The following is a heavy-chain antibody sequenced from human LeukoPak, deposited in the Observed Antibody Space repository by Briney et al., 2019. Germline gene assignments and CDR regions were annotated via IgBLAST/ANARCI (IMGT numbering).Heavy chain of an antibody. CDR3: VRIPGYSSNHDAFDI. V-gene: IGHV1-2*04. J-gene: IGHJ3*02. D-gene: IGHD6-13*01. CDR1: GYTFSDHY. Sequence: ASVTVSCTASGYTFSDHYIHWVRQAPGQGLEWMGWINPNSGGTNYAQKFKGWVTLTRDTSISTTYMELSRLKSDDTAVYYCVRIPGYSSNHDAFDIWGQGTMVTVSS. CDR2: INPNSGGT.